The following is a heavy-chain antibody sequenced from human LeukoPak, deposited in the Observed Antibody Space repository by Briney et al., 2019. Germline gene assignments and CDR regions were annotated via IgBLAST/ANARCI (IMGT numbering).Heavy chain of an antibody. CDR1: GLTISNYG. J-gene: IGHJ5*01. CDR3: AKRGVVIQVILGGCHKQDYYGHS. D-gene: IGHD3-10*01. CDR2: ICVRGGRT. V-gene: IGHV3-23*01. Sequence: GGSLRLSCALSGLTISNYGMSWVRQAPGEGVEWVAGICVRGGRTIYADSVKGRFTISRANAKNTLSLQMNSLRAEDTPFYFCAKRGVVIQVILGGCHKQDYYGHSW.